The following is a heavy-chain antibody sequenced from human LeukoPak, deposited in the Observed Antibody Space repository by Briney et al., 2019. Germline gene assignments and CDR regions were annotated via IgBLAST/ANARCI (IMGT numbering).Heavy chain of an antibody. D-gene: IGHD2-15*01. J-gene: IGHJ4*02. CDR3: ARGYCSGGRCYSGVLDY. CDR2: IYTGGDT. CDR1: RFTVSTNY. Sequence: PGVSLRLSCAASRFTVSTNYMSGVPQAPGKGLEGVSVIYTGGDTFYANSVKGRFTISRDNSKNTLYLKMNSLRTEDTAMYYCARGYCSGGRCYSGVLDYWGQGTLVTVSS. V-gene: IGHV3-53*01.